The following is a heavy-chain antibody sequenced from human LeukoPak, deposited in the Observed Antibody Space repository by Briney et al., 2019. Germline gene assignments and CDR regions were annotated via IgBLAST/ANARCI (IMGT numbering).Heavy chain of an antibody. Sequence: PGGSLRLSCAASGFTFSDYYMSWIRQAPGKGLEWVSYISSSSSYTNYADSVKGRFTISRDNAKNSLYLQMNSLRAEDTAVYYCARVADGYSGYDSIDYRGQGTLVTVSS. CDR2: ISSSSSYT. V-gene: IGHV3-11*06. CDR1: GFTFSDYY. D-gene: IGHD5-12*01. J-gene: IGHJ4*02. CDR3: ARVADGYSGYDSIDY.